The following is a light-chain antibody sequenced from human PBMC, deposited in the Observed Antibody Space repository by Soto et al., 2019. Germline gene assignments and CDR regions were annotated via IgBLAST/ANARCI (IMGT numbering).Light chain of an antibody. CDR1: SSDVGGYNY. V-gene: IGLV2-14*01. Sequence: QSVLTQPASVSGSPGQSITISCTGTSSDVGGYNYVSWYQQHPGKAPKLMIYDVSNRPSGVSNRFSGSKSGNTASLTISGLQAEDAADYYGSSYTSSSTYVFGPGTKLTVL. CDR2: DVS. J-gene: IGLJ1*01. CDR3: SSYTSSSTYV.